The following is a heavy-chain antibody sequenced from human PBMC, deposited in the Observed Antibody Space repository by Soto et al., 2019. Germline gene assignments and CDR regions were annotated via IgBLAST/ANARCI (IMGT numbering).Heavy chain of an antibody. D-gene: IGHD1-26*01. CDR2: ISGSGFKK. J-gene: IGHJ5*02. CDR1: GCIFENFG. Sequence: HPGGSLRLSCAGSGCIFENFGMSWVRQAPGKGLEWISSISGSGFKKYYADSVKGRFTISRDNSKSTVYLGLNNLSAEDTAVYHCAKNQGVELVPLATVDWFDPWGQGSVVTVSP. V-gene: IGHV3-23*01. CDR3: AKNQGVELVPLATVDWFDP.